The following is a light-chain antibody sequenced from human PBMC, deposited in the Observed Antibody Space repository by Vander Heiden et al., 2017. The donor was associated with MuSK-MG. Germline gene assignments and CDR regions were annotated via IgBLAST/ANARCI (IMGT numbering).Light chain of an antibody. V-gene: IGKV1-5*03. CDR3: QQYNSYSQGT. CDR1: QSISSW. CDR2: KAS. J-gene: IGKJ1*01. Sequence: DIQMTQSPSTLSASVGDRVTITCRASQSISSWLAWYQQKPGKAPKLLIYKASSLESGVPSRFSGSGYGTEFTLTISSLQPDDFATYYCQQYNSYSQGTFGQGTKVEIK.